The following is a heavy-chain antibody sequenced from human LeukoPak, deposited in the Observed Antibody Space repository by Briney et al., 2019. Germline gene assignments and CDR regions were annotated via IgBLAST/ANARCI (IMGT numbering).Heavy chain of an antibody. V-gene: IGHV4-34*01. CDR3: ARGRRNGTFRNYVYVDV. CDR2: INHSGST. J-gene: IGHJ6*03. CDR1: GGSFSGYY. Sequence: SETLSLTCAVYGGSFSGYYWSWIRQPPGKGLEWIGEINHSGSTNYNPSLKSRVTISVDTSKNQFSLKLSSVTAADTAVYYCARGRRNGTFRNYVYVDVWGKGTTVTVSS. D-gene: IGHD1-1*01.